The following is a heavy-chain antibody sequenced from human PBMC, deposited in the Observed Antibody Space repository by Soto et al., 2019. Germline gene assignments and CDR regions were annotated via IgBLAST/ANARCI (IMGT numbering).Heavy chain of an antibody. Sequence: DVQLVESGGGLVQPGGSLRLSCAASGSIVSSVHLVWFRQAPGKGLGWVSVPYSGGTTYHADSVKGRLTISRDNSKNTLYLQMTSLRADDTAVYYCARDGGYCSGGSCYSGVPWFDPWGQGTLVTVSS. CDR3: ARDGGYCSGGSCYSGVPWFDP. J-gene: IGHJ5*02. CDR1: GSIVSSVH. D-gene: IGHD2-15*01. CDR2: PYSGGTT. V-gene: IGHV3-66*01.